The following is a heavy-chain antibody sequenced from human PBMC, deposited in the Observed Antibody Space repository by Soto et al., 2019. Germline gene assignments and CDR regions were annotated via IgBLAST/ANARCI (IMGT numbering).Heavy chain of an antibody. D-gene: IGHD3-9*01. V-gene: IGHV3-23*01. Sequence: GGSLRLSCAASGFTFSSYAMSWVRPAPGKGLEWVSAISGSGGSTYYADSVKGRFTISRDNSKNTLYLQMNSLRAEDTAVYYCASGGGNRGILTGYDYWGQGTLVTVSS. CDR1: GFTFSSYA. J-gene: IGHJ4*01. CDR3: ASGGGNRGILTGYDY. CDR2: ISGSGGST.